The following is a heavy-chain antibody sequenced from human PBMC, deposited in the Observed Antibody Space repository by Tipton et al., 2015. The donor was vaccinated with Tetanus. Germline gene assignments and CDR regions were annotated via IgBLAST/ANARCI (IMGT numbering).Heavy chain of an antibody. CDR1: GYTFTGYY. J-gene: IGHJ6*02. CDR2: IEPNSGGT. V-gene: IGHV1-2*02. Sequence: QLVQSGAEVKKPGASVKVSCKASGYTFTGYYIYWVRQAPGQGLEWMGWIEPNSGGTVYAQKFQGRVTMTRDTSTSTAYMERRSLRSDDTAVYYCARDRGDYIYYGMDVWGPGTTVTVS. CDR3: ARDRGDYIYYGMDV. D-gene: IGHD3-22*01.